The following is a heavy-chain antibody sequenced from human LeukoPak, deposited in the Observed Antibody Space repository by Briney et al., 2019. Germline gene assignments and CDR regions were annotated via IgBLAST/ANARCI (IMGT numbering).Heavy chain of an antibody. V-gene: IGHV3-30-3*01. CDR3: ARDLQDIVVVPAAPYYYYGMDV. J-gene: IGHJ6*02. Sequence: GGSLRLSCAASGFTFSSYAMHWVRQAPGKGLERVAVISYDGSNKYYADSVKGRFSISRDNSKTTLYLQMNSLRAEDTAVYYCARDLQDIVVVPAAPYYYYGMDVWGQGTTVTVSS. CDR1: GFTFSSYA. D-gene: IGHD2-2*01. CDR2: ISYDGSNK.